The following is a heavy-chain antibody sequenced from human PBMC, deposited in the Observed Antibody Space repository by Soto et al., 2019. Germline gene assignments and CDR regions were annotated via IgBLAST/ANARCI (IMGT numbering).Heavy chain of an antibody. V-gene: IGHV1-18*01. CDR2: ISAYNGNT. CDR1: GYTFITYG. D-gene: IGHD1-26*01. CDR3: ARGGVGATMTYFDY. J-gene: IGHJ4*02. Sequence: QVQLVQSGAEVQKPGASVKVSCKASGYTFITYGFTWVRQAPGQGLEWMGWISAYNGNTNYAQKLQGRVTITTDTSTSTAYMELRSLRSDDTAVYHCARGGVGATMTYFDYWGQGTLVTVSS.